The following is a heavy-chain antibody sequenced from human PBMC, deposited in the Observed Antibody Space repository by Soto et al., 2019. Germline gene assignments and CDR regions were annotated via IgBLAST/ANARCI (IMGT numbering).Heavy chain of an antibody. Sequence: GGSLRLSCAASGFTFSSYGMHWVRQAPGKGLEWVAGISSDGSNKNYADSVKGRFTISRDNAKNTLYLQMNSLRAEDTAVYYCARAADISMLTARGAWLDPWGQGTLVTVSS. CDR1: GFTFSSYG. D-gene: IGHD5-18*01. CDR2: ISSDGSNK. CDR3: ARAADISMLTARGAWLDP. J-gene: IGHJ5*02. V-gene: IGHV3-30*03.